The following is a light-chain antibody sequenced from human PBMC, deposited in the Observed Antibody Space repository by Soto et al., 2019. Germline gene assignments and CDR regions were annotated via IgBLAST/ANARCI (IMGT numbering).Light chain of an antibody. CDR3: EQYGSSPPT. CDR1: QSVSSTY. J-gene: IGKJ1*01. Sequence: EIVLTQSPGTLSLSPGERATLSCRAGQSVSSTYLAWYQQKPGQAPRLLIYGASSRASGIPDRFSGSGSGTDFTLIISRLEPEDFAVYYCEQYGSSPPTFGQGTKVDIK. V-gene: IGKV3-20*01. CDR2: GAS.